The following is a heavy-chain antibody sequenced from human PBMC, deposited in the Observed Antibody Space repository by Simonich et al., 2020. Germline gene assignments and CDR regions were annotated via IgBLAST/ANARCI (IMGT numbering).Heavy chain of an antibody. Sequence: QVQLVQSGAKVKKPGASVKVSCKASGYTFTGYYMHWVRQAPGQGLDGMGWINPYSVGTNYAKKFQGRVTMTRDTSISTAYMELSRLRSDDTAVYYCARVRFEAFDIWGQGTMVTVSS. CDR1: GYTFTGYY. J-gene: IGHJ3*02. CDR3: ARVRFEAFDI. CDR2: INPYSVGT. V-gene: IGHV1-2*02.